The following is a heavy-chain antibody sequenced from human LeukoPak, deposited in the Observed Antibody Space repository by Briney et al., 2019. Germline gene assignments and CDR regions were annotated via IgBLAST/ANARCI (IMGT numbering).Heavy chain of an antibody. CDR3: ARDRSGWYESGMDV. CDR2: MYYSGST. D-gene: IGHD6-19*01. J-gene: IGHJ6*02. CDR1: GGSISSYY. Sequence: SETLSLTCTVSGGSISSYYWSWIRQPPGKGLEWIGYMYYSGSTNYNPSLKSRVTISVDTSKNQFSLKLSSVTAADTAVYYCARDRSGWYESGMDVWGQGTTVTVSS. V-gene: IGHV4-59*01.